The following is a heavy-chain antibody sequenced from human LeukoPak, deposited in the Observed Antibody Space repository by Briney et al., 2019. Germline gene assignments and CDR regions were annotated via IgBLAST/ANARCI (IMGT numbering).Heavy chain of an antibody. V-gene: IGHV4-39*01. D-gene: IGHD3/OR15-3a*01. Sequence: SETLSLTCTVSGGSVCGGSISSTTHHWGWIRQPPGKGLEWIGSIYYTGSTYHNPSLKSRVTMSVDTSKSQVSLSLNAVTAADTAMYYCARGFWTGYFDAYDIWGQGTMVTVSA. J-gene: IGHJ3*02. CDR2: IYYTGST. CDR3: ARGFWTGYFDAYDI. CDR1: GGSVCGGSISSTTHH.